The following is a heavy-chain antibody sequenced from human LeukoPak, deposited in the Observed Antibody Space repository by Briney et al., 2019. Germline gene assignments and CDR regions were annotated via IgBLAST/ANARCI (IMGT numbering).Heavy chain of an antibody. J-gene: IGHJ3*02. CDR3: AGEERTIDAFDI. CDR2: INHSGST. Sequence: SETLSLTCAVYGGSFSGYYWSWIRQPPGKGLEWIGEINHSGSTNYNPSLKSRLTMSVDTSKNQFSLNLNSVTAADTAVYYCAGEERTIDAFDIWGQGTMVTVSS. V-gene: IGHV4-34*01. CDR1: GGSFSGYY. D-gene: IGHD4/OR15-4a*01.